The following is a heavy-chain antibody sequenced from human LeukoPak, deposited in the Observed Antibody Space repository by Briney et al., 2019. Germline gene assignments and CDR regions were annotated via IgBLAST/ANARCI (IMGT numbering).Heavy chain of an antibody. CDR3: ARDVLRGSGSYLGFDY. D-gene: IGHD1-26*01. CDR2: ISYDGSNK. J-gene: IGHJ4*02. CDR1: GFTFSSYA. V-gene: IGHV3-30*04. Sequence: PGGSLRLSCAASGFTFSSYAMHWVRQAPGKGLEWVAVISYDGSNKYYADSVKGRFTISRDNSKNTLYLQMNSLRAEDTAVYYCARDVLRGSGSYLGFDYWGQGTLVTVSS.